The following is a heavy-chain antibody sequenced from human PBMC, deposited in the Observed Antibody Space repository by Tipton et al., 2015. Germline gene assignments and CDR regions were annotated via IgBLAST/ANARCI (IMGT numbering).Heavy chain of an antibody. D-gene: IGHD1-14*01. CDR3: ARTQLRNRSYYYYGMDV. Sequence: TLSLTCTVSGGSISSYYWSWIRQPPGKGLEWIGYIYDSGTTNYNPSLKSRVTISVDTSKNQFSLKLSSVTAADTAVYYCARTQLRNRSYYYYGMDVWGQGTTVTVAS. CDR2: IYDSGTT. J-gene: IGHJ6*02. CDR1: GGSISSYY. V-gene: IGHV4-59*01.